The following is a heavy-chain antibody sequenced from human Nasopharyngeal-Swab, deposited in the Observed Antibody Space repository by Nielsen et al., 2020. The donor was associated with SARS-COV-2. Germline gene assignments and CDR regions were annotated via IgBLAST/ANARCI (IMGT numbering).Heavy chain of an antibody. CDR1: GGTFSSYA. CDR2: IIPILGIA. Sequence: SVKVSCKASGGTFSSYAISRVRQAPGQGLEWMGRIIPILGIANYAQKFQGRVTITADKSTSTAYMELSSLRSEDTAVYYCAIAGTSHTRNWGQGTLVTVSS. J-gene: IGHJ4*02. D-gene: IGHD1-7*01. V-gene: IGHV1-69*04. CDR3: AIAGTSHTRN.